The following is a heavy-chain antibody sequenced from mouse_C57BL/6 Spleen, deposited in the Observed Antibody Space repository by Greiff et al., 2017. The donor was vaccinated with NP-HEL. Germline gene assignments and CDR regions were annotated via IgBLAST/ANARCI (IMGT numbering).Heavy chain of an antibody. V-gene: IGHV1-80*01. D-gene: IGHD1-1*01. CDR3: ARITTVVADY. Sequence: QVQLKQSGAELVKPGASVKISCKASGYAFSSYWMNWVKQRPGKGLEWIGQIYPGDGDTNYNGKFKGKATLTADKSSSTAYMQLSSLTSGDSAVYFCARITTVVADYWGQGTTLTVSS. J-gene: IGHJ2*01. CDR1: GYAFSSYW. CDR2: IYPGDGDT.